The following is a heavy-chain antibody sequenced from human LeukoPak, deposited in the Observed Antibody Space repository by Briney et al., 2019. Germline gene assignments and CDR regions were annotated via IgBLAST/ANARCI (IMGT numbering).Heavy chain of an antibody. CDR2: IYYSGIT. CDR1: GGSISSYY. CDR3: ARERPRTTLTGPYYYMDV. J-gene: IGHJ6*03. V-gene: IGHV4-59*01. Sequence: PSETLSLTCTVSGGSISSYYWSWIRQPPGKGLEWIGCIYYSGITNYNPSLKSRVTISVDTSKNQFSLKLSSVTAADTAVYYCARERPRTTLTGPYYYMDVWGKGTTVTVSS. D-gene: IGHD7-27*01.